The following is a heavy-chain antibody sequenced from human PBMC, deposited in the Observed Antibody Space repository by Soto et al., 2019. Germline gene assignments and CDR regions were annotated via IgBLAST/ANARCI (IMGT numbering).Heavy chain of an antibody. Sequence: WETLSLTCTVSGASVSTRGYYWSWIRQPPGKGLEWIGYVFSSGATYYNPSLNSRVTISIDVSKNQFSLSLRSLTAADTAVYYCARSRAFDYWSQGTLVTVSS. CDR1: GASVSTRGYY. CDR2: VFSSGAT. J-gene: IGHJ4*02. V-gene: IGHV4-61*08. CDR3: ARSRAFDY.